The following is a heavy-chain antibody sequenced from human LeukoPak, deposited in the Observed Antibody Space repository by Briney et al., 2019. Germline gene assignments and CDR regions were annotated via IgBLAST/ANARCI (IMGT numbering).Heavy chain of an antibody. D-gene: IGHD6-6*01. CDR1: GVTLSNYA. Sequence: GGSLRLSCVASGVTLSNYAMSWARQAPGKGLEWVSAISGSGGSTYYADSVKGRFTISRDNSKNTLYLQMNSLRAEDTAVYYCAKGQGSSPTYYYYYGMDVWGQGTTVTVSS. V-gene: IGHV3-23*01. CDR2: ISGSGGST. CDR3: AKGQGSSPTYYYYYGMDV. J-gene: IGHJ6*02.